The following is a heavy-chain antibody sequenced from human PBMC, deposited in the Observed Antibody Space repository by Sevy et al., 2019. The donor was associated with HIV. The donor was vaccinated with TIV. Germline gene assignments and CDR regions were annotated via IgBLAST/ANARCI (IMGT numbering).Heavy chain of an antibody. CDR3: ARGEYGSGSHY. CDR2: IYYSGST. Sequence: SEILSLTCTVSGGSISSYYWSWIRQPPGKGLEWIGYIYYSGSTNYNPSLKSRVTISVDTSKNQFSLKLSSVTAADTAVYYCARGEYGSGSHYWGQGTLVTVSS. V-gene: IGHV4-59*01. J-gene: IGHJ4*02. D-gene: IGHD3-10*01. CDR1: GGSISSYY.